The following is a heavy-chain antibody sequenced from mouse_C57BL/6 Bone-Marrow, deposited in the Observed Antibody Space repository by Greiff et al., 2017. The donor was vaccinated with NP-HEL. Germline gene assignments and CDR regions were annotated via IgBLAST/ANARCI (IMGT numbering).Heavy chain of an antibody. CDR3: ARGDYGSSSWYFDV. CDR1: GFTFSDYY. CDR2: ISNGGGST. D-gene: IGHD1-1*01. Sequence: EVKLQESGGGLVQPGGSLKLSCAASGFTFSDYYMYWVRQTPEKRLEWVAYISNGGGSTYYPDTVKGRFTISRDNAKNTLYLQISRLKSEDTAMYYCARGDYGSSSWYFDVWGTGTTVTVSS. J-gene: IGHJ1*03. V-gene: IGHV5-12*01.